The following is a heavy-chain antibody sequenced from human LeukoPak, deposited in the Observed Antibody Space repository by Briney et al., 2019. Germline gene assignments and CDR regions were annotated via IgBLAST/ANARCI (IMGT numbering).Heavy chain of an antibody. V-gene: IGHV3-30-3*01. D-gene: IGHD2-2*01. CDR1: GFTFSDYA. J-gene: IGHJ4*02. Sequence: PGRSLRLSCAASGFTFSDYAIHWVRQAPGKGLEWVSVISNVGGSKHYADSVKGRFTISRDNSKNTLLPQMNSLRPEDTAVYYCARDLSTGPADYCFDSWGQGTLVTVSS. CDR3: ARDLSTGPADYCFDS. CDR2: ISNVGGSK.